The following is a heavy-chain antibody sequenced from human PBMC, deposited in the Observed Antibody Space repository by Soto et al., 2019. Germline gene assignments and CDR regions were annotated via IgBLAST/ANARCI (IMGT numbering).Heavy chain of an antibody. J-gene: IGHJ6*04. D-gene: IGHD6-25*01. V-gene: IGHV2-26*01. CDR3: ARSHRSTIAADMDV. Sequence: QVTLKESGPVLVKPTETLTLTCTVSGFSLSNARMGVSWIRQPPGKALEWLAHIFSNDEKSYTISLKSRLTIYKDTSKSQVVLTMTNMDPVDTATYYCARSHRSTIAADMDVWGKGTTVTVSS. CDR2: IFSNDEK. CDR1: GFSLSNARMG.